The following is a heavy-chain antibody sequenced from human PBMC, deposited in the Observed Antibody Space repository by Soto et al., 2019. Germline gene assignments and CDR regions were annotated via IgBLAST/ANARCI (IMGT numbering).Heavy chain of an antibody. CDR1: GFAFTDYH. Sequence: GGSLRLSCEASGFAFTDYHMSWIRQAPGKGLEWVALISETGSHTAYAESVKGRFTISRDNARPSVFLQMNSLRSDDTAVYFCARSLRATSPLTFWGQGTPVTVSS. V-gene: IGHV3-11*06. J-gene: IGHJ4*02. D-gene: IGHD7-27*01. CDR2: ISETGSHT. CDR3: ARSLRATSPLTF.